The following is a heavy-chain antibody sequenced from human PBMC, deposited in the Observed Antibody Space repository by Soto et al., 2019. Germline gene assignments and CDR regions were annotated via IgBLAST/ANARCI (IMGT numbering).Heavy chain of an antibody. CDR1: GFTFSSYA. D-gene: IGHD1-26*01. CDR3: AKGYSIIPIPEDYFDY. Sequence: HPGGSLRLSCAASGFTFSSYAMSWVRQAPGKGLEWVSAISGSGGSTYYADSVKGRFTISRDNSKNTLYLQMNSLRAEDTAVYYCAKGYSIIPIPEDYFDYWGQGTLVTVSS. J-gene: IGHJ4*02. CDR2: ISGSGGST. V-gene: IGHV3-23*01.